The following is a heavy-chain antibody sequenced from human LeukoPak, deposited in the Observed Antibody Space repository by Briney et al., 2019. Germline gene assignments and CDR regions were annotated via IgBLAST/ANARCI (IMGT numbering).Heavy chain of an antibody. J-gene: IGHJ4*02. CDR3: ARDGGATGDLDY. CDR1: GFTFSSYT. D-gene: IGHD4-17*01. V-gene: IGHV3-48*01. Sequence: GGSLRLSCAASGFTFSSYTMTWVRQAPGKGLEWVSYITSTSSGIFYADSVKGRFTISRDNSKNTLYLQMNSLRAEDTAVYYCARDGGATGDLDYWGQGTLVTVSS. CDR2: ITSTSSGI.